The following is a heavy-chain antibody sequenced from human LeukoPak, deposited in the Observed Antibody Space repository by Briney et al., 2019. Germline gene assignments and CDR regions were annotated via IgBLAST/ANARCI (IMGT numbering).Heavy chain of an antibody. D-gene: IGHD5-12*01. Sequence: SETLSLTCTVSGDSISTSNSYWGWIRQPPGRGLEWIGSIYYSGNTYYNASLKSRVTISVDTSKNQFSLKLSSVTAADTAVYYCARRRHSGYDSNFDYWGQGTLVTVSS. CDR2: IYYSGNT. J-gene: IGHJ4*02. CDR1: GDSISTSNSY. V-gene: IGHV4-39*01. CDR3: ARRRHSGYDSNFDY.